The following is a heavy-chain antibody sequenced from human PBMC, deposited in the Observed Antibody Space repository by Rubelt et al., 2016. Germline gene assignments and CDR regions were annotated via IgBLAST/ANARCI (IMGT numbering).Heavy chain of an antibody. CDR3: AKGFGSGSWSFDH. CDR2: ISYDGSNK. D-gene: IGHD2-8*01. J-gene: IGHJ4*02. Sequence: VQLVESGGGLVQPGGSLRLSCAASGFTFSSYGMHWVRQAPGKGLEWVAVISYDGSNKYYADSVKGRFTISRDNSKNTLYFQMSSGTAEDTGVYYCAKGFGSGSWSFDHGGQGSLVTVSS. V-gene: IGHV3-30*18. CDR1: GFTFSSYG.